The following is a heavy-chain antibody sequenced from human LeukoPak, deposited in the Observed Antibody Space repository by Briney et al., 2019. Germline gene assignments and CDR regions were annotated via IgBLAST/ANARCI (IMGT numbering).Heavy chain of an antibody. D-gene: IGHD6-19*01. V-gene: IGHV3-23*01. CDR2: ISYSGANS. CDR1: GFTFSGSA. Sequence: GGSLRLSCAASGFTFSGSAMSWVRQAPGEGLEWVSLISYSGANSYYTDSVRGRFTISRDNSKNTLYLQMNSLRADDTAVYYCAKERTGGWPFDYWGQGTLVTVSS. CDR3: AKERTGGWPFDY. J-gene: IGHJ4*02.